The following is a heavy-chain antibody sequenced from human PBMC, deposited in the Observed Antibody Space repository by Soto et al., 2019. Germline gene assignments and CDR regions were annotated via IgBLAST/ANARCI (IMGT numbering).Heavy chain of an antibody. J-gene: IGHJ4*02. CDR1: GYTFTSYA. D-gene: IGHD3-3*01. Sequence: QVQLVQSGAEVKKPGASVKVSCKASGYTFTSYAMHWVRQAPGQRLEWMGWINAGNGNTKYSQKFQGRVTITRDTSASTAYMELSSLRSEDTAVYYCARRAYYDFWSGYYTRVTAIKGEDYFDYWGQGTLVTVSS. V-gene: IGHV1-3*01. CDR2: INAGNGNT. CDR3: ARRAYYDFWSGYYTRVTAIKGEDYFDY.